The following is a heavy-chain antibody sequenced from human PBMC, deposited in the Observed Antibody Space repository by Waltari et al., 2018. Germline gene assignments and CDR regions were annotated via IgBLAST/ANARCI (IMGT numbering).Heavy chain of an antibody. CDR1: GYPLTTYY. D-gene: IGHD6-19*01. V-gene: IGHV1-46*03. CDR2: INPDGGST. Sequence: QVQLVQSGAEVKKPGASVKVSCKASGYPLTTYYMHWVRQAPGQGLEWVGIINPDGGSTSYAQKFQDRLTMTRDTSTSTVYMQLTSLTSEDTAVYYCASQRAGSGWLSIDYWGQGTLVTVSS. J-gene: IGHJ4*02. CDR3: ASQRAGSGWLSIDY.